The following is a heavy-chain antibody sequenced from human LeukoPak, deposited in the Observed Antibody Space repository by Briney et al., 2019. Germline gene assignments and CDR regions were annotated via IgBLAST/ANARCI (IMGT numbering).Heavy chain of an antibody. CDR3: ARRKYDYVWGSYRYYFDY. J-gene: IGHJ4*02. CDR1: GGTFSSYA. V-gene: IGHV1-69*04. CDR2: IIPILGIA. D-gene: IGHD3-16*02. Sequence: SVKVSCEASGGTFSSYAISWVRQAPGQGLEWMGRIIPILGIANYAQKFQGRVTITADKSTSTAYMELSSLRSEDTAVYYCARRKYDYVWGSYRYYFDYWGQGTLVTISS.